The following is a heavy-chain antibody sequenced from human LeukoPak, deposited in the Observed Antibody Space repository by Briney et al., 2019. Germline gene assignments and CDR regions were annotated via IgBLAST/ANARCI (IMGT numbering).Heavy chain of an antibody. Sequence: GASVKVSCKASGYTFTGYYMHRVRQAPGQGLEWMGRINPNSGGTNYAQKFQGRVTMTRDTSISTAYMELSRLRSDDTAVYYCARAIHDSSGYHYFDYWGQGTLVTVSS. J-gene: IGHJ4*02. CDR3: ARAIHDSSGYHYFDY. CDR2: INPNSGGT. V-gene: IGHV1-2*06. D-gene: IGHD3-22*01. CDR1: GYTFTGYY.